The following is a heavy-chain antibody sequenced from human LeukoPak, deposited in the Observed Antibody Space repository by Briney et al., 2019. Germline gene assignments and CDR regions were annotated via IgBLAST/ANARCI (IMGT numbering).Heavy chain of an antibody. CDR1: GFTFSSYN. D-gene: IGHD2-2*02. Sequence: GGSLRLSCAASGFTFSSYNMNWVRKAPGKGLEWISYISSSGSTIYYVDSVKGRFTISRDNARNSLYLQMNSLRAEDTAVYYCARDPQYQLLYGAFDIWGQGTMVTVSS. CDR2: ISSSGSTI. J-gene: IGHJ3*02. CDR3: ARDPQYQLLYGAFDI. V-gene: IGHV3-48*01.